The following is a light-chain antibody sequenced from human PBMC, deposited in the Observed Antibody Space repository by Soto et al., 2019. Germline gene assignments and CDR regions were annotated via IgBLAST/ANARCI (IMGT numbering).Light chain of an antibody. CDR1: SSNIGSNT. J-gene: IGLJ3*02. Sequence: QSVLTQPPSASGTHGQRVTISCSGSSSNIGSNTVNWYQQVPGTAPRILVYSNNQRPSGVPDRFSGSKSGTSASLAISGLQSEDEADYYCAAWDDSLNGPMFGGGTKLTVL. CDR3: AAWDDSLNGPM. CDR2: SNN. V-gene: IGLV1-44*01.